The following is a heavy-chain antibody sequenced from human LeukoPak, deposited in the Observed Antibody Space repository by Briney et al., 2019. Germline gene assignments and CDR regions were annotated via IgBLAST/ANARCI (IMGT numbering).Heavy chain of an antibody. CDR2: ISGSGGST. CDR3: ARDRGSGPTSY. D-gene: IGHD3-3*01. V-gene: IGHV3-23*01. Sequence: GGSLRLSCAASGFTFSSYAMSWVRQAPGKGLEWVSAISGSGGSTYCADSVKGRFTISRDNSKNTLYLQMNSLRAEDTAVYYCARDRGSGPTSYWGQGTLVTVSS. CDR1: GFTFSSYA. J-gene: IGHJ4*02.